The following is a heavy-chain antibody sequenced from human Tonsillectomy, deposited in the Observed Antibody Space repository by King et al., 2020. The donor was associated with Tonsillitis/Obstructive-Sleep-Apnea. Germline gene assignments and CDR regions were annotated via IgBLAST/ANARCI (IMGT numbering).Heavy chain of an antibody. CDR2: IIPILGIA. J-gene: IGHJ5*02. Sequence: VQLVQSGAEVKKPGSSVKVSCKASGGTFSSYAISWVRQAPGQGLEWMGGIIPILGIANYAQKFQGRVTITADKSTSTAYMELSSLRSEDTVVYYCARKGRTTDIVVVPAAITGNWFDPWGQGTLVTVSS. CDR3: ARKGRTTDIVVVPAAITGNWFDP. CDR1: GGTFSSYA. D-gene: IGHD2-2*01. V-gene: IGHV1-69*10.